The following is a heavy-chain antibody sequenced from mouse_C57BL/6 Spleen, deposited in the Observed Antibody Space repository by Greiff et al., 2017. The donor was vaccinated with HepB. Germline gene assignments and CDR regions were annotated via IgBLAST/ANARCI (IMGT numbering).Heavy chain of an antibody. CDR2: VDPYNGGT. Sequence: EVKLVESGPVLVKPGPSVKISCKASGFTFTDYYMHWVKQRHGKSLEWIGLVDPYNGGTSYNQKFKGKATLTVDTSSSTAYMELNSLTSEDSAVYYCARGGRYGSSYDAMDYWGQGTSVTVSS. CDR3: ARGGRYGSSYDAMDY. V-gene: IGHV1-36*01. D-gene: IGHD1-1*01. CDR1: GFTFTDYY. J-gene: IGHJ4*01.